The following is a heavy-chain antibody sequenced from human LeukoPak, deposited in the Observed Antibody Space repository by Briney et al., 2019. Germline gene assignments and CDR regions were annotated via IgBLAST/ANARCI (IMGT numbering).Heavy chain of an antibody. CDR3: AKPGRMVRGVIGEFFDY. CDR1: GFTFSSYA. V-gene: IGHV3-23*01. D-gene: IGHD3-10*01. CDR2: ISGSGGST. J-gene: IGHJ4*02. Sequence: GGSLRLSCAASGFTFSSYAMSWVRQAPGKGLEWASAISGSGGSTYYADSVKGRFTISRDNSKNTLYLQMNSLRAEDTAVYYCAKPGRMVRGVIGEFFDYWGQGTLVTVSS.